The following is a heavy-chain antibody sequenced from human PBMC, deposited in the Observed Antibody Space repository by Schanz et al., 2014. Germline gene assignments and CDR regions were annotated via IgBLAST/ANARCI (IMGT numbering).Heavy chain of an antibody. V-gene: IGHV3-30*18. CDR1: GFTFSGYA. Sequence: QVQLVESGGGVVQPGRSLRLSCAASGFTFSGYAMHWVRQAPGKGLEWVAVTSHDGSNKYYADSVKGRFTISRDNSKNTLYLQMNSLRAEDTAVYYCAKQFLSYYFYGMDVWGQGTLVTVSS. CDR2: TSHDGSNK. J-gene: IGHJ6*02. CDR3: AKQFLSYYFYGMDV.